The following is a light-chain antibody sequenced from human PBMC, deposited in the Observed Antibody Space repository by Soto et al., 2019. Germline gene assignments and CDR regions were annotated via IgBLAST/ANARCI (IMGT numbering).Light chain of an antibody. CDR2: EVS. J-gene: IGLJ2*01. CDR3: SSYAGSNKV. CDR1: SRDVGGYNY. Sequence: QAVLTQPPSASGSPGPAVTISCTGTSRDVGGYNYVSWYQQHPGKAPKLMIYEVSKRPSGVPDRFSGSKSGNTASLTVSGLQAEDESDYYCSSYAGSNKVFGGGTQLTVL. V-gene: IGLV2-8*01.